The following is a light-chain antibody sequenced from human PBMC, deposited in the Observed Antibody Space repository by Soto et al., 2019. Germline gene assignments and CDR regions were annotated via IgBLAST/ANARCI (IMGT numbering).Light chain of an antibody. Sequence: EIVMTQSPATLSVSPGERATLSCRASQSVSSNLAWYQQKSGQAPRLLIYGASTRATGVPARFSGSGSGAEFALTISSLQSEDFAVYYCQHYNNWPRTFGQGTKVDIK. CDR1: QSVSSN. V-gene: IGKV3-15*01. CDR2: GAS. CDR3: QHYNNWPRT. J-gene: IGKJ1*01.